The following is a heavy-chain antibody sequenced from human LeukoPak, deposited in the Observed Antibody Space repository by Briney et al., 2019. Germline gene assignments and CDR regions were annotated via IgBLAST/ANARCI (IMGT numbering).Heavy chain of an antibody. CDR3: ARHDTAMATDYGMDV. Sequence: GGSLRLSCAAAGFTFSDYYMSWIRQAPGKGLEWVSYISSRGSTIYYADSVKGRFTISRDNAKNSLYLQMNSLRAEDTAVYYCARHDTAMATDYGMDVWGQGTTVTVSS. CDR2: ISSRGSTI. V-gene: IGHV3-11*01. J-gene: IGHJ6*02. CDR1: GFTFSDYY. D-gene: IGHD5-18*01.